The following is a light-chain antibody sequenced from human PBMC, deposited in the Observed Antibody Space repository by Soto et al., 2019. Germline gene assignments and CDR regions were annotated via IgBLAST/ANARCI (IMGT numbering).Light chain of an antibody. CDR2: DNI. J-gene: IGLJ2*01. V-gene: IGLV1-51*01. CDR3: GTWDSSLSAVL. Sequence: QSVLTQPPSVSAAPGQKVTISCSGSSSNIGSNYVAWYQQLPGTAPKLLIYDNIKRPSGIPDRFSGSKSGTSATLDITGLQTGDEADYYCGTWDSSLSAVLFGGGTQLTVL. CDR1: SSNIGSNY.